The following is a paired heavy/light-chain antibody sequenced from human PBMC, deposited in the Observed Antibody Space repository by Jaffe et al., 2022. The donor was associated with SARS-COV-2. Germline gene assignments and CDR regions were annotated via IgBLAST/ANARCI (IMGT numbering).Light chain of an antibody. J-gene: IGKJ2*01. CDR3: QQYKSYPYT. CDR2: KAS. CDR1: QNINNW. V-gene: IGKV1-5*03. Sequence: DTQMTQSPSTLSASVGDRVTITCRASQNINNWLAWYQQKPGKAPKALIYKASSLESGVPSRFSGSGSGTEFTLTISSLQPDDFATYYCQQYKSYPYTFGQGTKLEIK.
Heavy chain of an antibody. D-gene: IGHD2-2*01. V-gene: IGHV3-30-3*01. CDR2: ISNDGSNK. Sequence: QVQLVESGGGVVQPGKSLRLSCVASGVTFRSNSMHWVRQAPGKGLEWVAGISNDGSNKYYADSVKGRFTISRDDSKNTLYLQMNSLRAEDTAVYYCGRDIHIAVITALSYWGQGTLVTVSS. CDR1: GVTFRSNS. CDR3: GRDIHIAVITALSY. J-gene: IGHJ4*02.